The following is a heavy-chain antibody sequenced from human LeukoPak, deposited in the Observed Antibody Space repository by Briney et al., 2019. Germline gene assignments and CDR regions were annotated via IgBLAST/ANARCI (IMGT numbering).Heavy chain of an antibody. Sequence: GGSLRLSCAASGFTFDDYGMSWVRQAPGKGLEWVSGINWNGGSTGYADSVKGRFTISRDNAKTSLYLQMNSLRAEDTAVYYCATDRKVGAGVPRFDYWGQGALVTAPS. CDR2: INWNGGST. CDR3: ATDRKVGAGVPRFDY. J-gene: IGHJ4*02. CDR1: GFTFDDYG. V-gene: IGHV3-20*04. D-gene: IGHD1-26*01.